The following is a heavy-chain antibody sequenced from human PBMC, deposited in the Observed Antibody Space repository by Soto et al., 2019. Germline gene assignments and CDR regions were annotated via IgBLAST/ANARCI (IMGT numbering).Heavy chain of an antibody. CDR2: IYDTGST. V-gene: IGHV4-4*02. J-gene: IGHJ4*02. CDR1: GGSISSNNW. Sequence: QVQLQESGPGLVKPSGTLSLTCAVSGGSISSNNWWSWVRQPPGKGLEWIGEIYDTGSTNYNPSIKSRVNVTVDKSGNQDSLKVSYVTDADTAVYYCAPKADAAQGSFDYWGQETLVTVSS. CDR3: APKADAAQGSFDY. D-gene: IGHD2-15*01.